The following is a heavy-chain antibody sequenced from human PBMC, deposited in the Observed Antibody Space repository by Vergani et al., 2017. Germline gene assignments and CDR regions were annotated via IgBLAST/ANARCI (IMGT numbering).Heavy chain of an antibody. V-gene: IGHV4-30-2*01. J-gene: IGHJ3*01. CDR2: IFPSGNS. Sequence: QLQLQESGSGLVSPSQTLSLTCAVSVDSTTNGGFSWNWIRQPPGKGPEWNGYIFPSGNSDSKPSLKNRVSISLDKSKNQFSLWVNSVTAADTAVFYCARDGGEYDKDALDVWGQGTKVTVTS. CDR3: ARDGGEYDKDALDV. CDR1: VDSTTNGGFS. D-gene: IGHD2-21*01.